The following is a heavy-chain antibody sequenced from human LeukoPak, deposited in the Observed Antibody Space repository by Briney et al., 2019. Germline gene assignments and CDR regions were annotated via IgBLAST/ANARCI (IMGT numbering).Heavy chain of an antibody. Sequence: SETLSLTCTVSGGSISSYYWSWIRQPPGKGLEWIGYIYYSGSTNYNPSLKSRVTISVDTSKNQFSLKLSSVTAADTAVHYCARHCSGGSCYSSTEDAFDIWGQGTMVTVSS. V-gene: IGHV4-59*08. CDR3: ARHCSGGSCYSSTEDAFDI. CDR1: GGSISSYY. D-gene: IGHD2-15*01. CDR2: IYYSGST. J-gene: IGHJ3*02.